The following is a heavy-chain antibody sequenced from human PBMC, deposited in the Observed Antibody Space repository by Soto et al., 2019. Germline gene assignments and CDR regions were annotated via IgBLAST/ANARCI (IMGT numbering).Heavy chain of an antibody. J-gene: IGHJ5*02. Sequence: LRLSCAASGFTFSDHYMDWVRQAPGKGLEWVGRARNRVNGYTTAYAASVRGRFTISRDDSKNSLYLQMNSLTAEDTAVYYCAESSRQYASPIPAFFDPWCLGFLVTVAS. V-gene: IGHV3-72*01. D-gene: IGHD6-19*01. CDR3: AESSRQYASPIPAFFDP. CDR1: GFTFSDHY. CDR2: ARNRVNGYTT.